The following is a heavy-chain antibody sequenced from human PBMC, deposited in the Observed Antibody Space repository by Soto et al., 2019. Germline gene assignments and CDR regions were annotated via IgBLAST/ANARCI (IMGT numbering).Heavy chain of an antibody. CDR1: GGSISSGGYY. D-gene: IGHD2-2*01. CDR2: IYYSGST. V-gene: IGHV4-31*03. J-gene: IGHJ4*02. Sequence: QVQLQESGPGLVKPSQTLSLTCTVSGGSISSGGYYWSWIRQHPGKGLEWIGYIYYSGSTYYNPSLKSRVTLFRNTSKDQFSLKPSPVTAADTAVYYCAGELGVPAAHVDYWGQGTLVTVSS. CDR3: AGELGVPAAHVDY.